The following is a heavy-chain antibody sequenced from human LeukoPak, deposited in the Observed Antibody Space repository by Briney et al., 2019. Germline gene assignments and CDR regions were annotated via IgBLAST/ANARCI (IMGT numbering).Heavy chain of an antibody. D-gene: IGHD3-22*01. CDR2: MYYSGST. V-gene: IGHV4-39*06. CDR1: GGSISSSSYY. Sequence: SETLSLTCTVSGGSISSSSYYWGWIRQPPGKGLEWVGTMYYSGSTYYNPSLKSRVTISVDTSKNQFPLKLSSVTAADTAVYYCARGYYYDSSGYYYGAGTTWFDPWGQGTLVTVSS. CDR3: ARGYYYDSSGYYYGAGTTWFDP. J-gene: IGHJ5*02.